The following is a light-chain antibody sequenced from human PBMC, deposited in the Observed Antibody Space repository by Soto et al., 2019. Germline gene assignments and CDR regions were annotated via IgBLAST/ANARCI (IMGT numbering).Light chain of an antibody. J-gene: IGKJ4*01. CDR1: QNIDIY. V-gene: IGKV1-39*01. CDR2: GAS. Sequence: QSPSSLSASVGDRVTITFRASQNIDIYLHWYQQKPGTAPKLLIYGASSLQSGVPSRFSGSGSGTDFTLTIRSLQPEDFATYYCQQTSNTPQTFGGGTKVDIK. CDR3: QQTSNTPQT.